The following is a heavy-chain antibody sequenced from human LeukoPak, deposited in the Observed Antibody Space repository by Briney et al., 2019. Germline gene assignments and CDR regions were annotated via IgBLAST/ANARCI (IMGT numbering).Heavy chain of an antibody. D-gene: IGHD3-9*01. CDR1: GFTFSSYW. CDR3: AKGPTEYYDILTGYYTSYYYYMDV. CDR2: ISSSGSTI. Sequence: GGSLRLSCAASGFTFSSYWMSWVRQAPGKGLEWVSYISSSGSTIYYADSVKGRFTISRDNAKNSLYLQMNSLRAEDTAVYYCAKGPTEYYDILTGYYTSYYYYMDVWGKGTTVTISS. J-gene: IGHJ6*03. V-gene: IGHV3-48*04.